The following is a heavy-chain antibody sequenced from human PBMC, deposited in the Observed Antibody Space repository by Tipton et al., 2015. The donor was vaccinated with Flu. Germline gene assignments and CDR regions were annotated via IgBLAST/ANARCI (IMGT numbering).Heavy chain of an antibody. D-gene: IGHD5-18*01. CDR3: ARGPWIQLGPNWFDP. V-gene: IGHV4-4*07. CDR1: GGSISSYY. J-gene: IGHJ5*02. CDR2: IYTSGST. Sequence: LSLTCTVSGGSISSYYWSWIRQPAGKGLEWIGRIYTSGSTNYNPSLKSRVTMSVDTSKNQFSLKLSSVTAADTAVYYCARGPWIQLGPNWFDPWGQGTLVTVSS.